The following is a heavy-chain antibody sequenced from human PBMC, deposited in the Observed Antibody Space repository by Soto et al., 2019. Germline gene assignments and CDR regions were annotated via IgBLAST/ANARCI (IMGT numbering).Heavy chain of an antibody. CDR2: ISFDGTAK. J-gene: IGHJ5*02. D-gene: IGHD1-1*01. V-gene: IGHV3-30*03. CDR1: GFTFNRYG. CDR3: ATGRSTRFDP. Sequence: QGLLVEYVGRVVQPGRSLRLSCVASGFTFNRYGMHWVRQAPGKGLEWVAEISFDGTAKYYAESVKGRFTVSRDNGNNTLHLEMNSLGAKDTAVYFCATGRSTRFDPWGQGTLVTVSS.